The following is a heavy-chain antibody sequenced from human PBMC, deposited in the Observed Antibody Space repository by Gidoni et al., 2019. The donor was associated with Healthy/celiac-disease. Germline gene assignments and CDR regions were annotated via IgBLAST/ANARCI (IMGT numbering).Heavy chain of an antibody. CDR3: AKRGLGSPY. CDR1: GFTFNSYA. CDR2: ISVSGGST. Sequence: EVQLLESGGGLVQPGGSLRLYCEASGFTFNSYAIIWVRQATGKGLEWVSAISVSGGSTYYAYSVNGRFTISRDNSKNTLYLQMNSLRAEDTAVYYCAKRGLGSPYWGQGTLVTVSS. V-gene: IGHV3-23*01. D-gene: IGHD6-19*01. J-gene: IGHJ4*02.